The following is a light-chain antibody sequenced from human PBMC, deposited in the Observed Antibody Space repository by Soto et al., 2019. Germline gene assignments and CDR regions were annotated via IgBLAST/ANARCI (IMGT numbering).Light chain of an antibody. Sequence: DIVMTQSPLSLPVTPGEPASISCRSSQSLLHSNGYNYLDWYLQKPGQSPQLLIYLGSNRSSGVPDRFSGSGSGTDFTLKISRVEAEDVGVYYCMQDLQTPWTFGQGTNVEIK. CDR2: LGS. CDR1: QSLLHSNGYNY. CDR3: MQDLQTPWT. J-gene: IGKJ1*01. V-gene: IGKV2-28*01.